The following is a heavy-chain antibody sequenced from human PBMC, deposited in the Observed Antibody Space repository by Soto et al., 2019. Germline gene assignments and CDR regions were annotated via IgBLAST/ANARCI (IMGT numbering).Heavy chain of an antibody. J-gene: IGHJ4*02. CDR3: AKVPQSYDYVWGSYTSSFDY. CDR1: A. Sequence: AMNHLSKAPGKGLEWVSAISGSGGSTYYADSVKGRFTISRDNSKNTLYLQMNSLRAEDTAVYYCAKVPQSYDYVWGSYTSSFDYRGQGTLVTVSS. CDR2: ISGSGGST. V-gene: IGHV3-23*01. D-gene: IGHD3-16*01.